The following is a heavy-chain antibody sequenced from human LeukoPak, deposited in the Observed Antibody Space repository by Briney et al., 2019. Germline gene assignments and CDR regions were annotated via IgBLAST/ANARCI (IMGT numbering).Heavy chain of an antibody. CDR2: ISGSSSDV. V-gene: IGHV3-11*01. CDR3: SRDPRHSDY. CDR1: GFTFSDSY. J-gene: IGHJ4*02. Sequence: GGSLRLSCAVSGFTFSDSYMTWIRQAPGKGLELLSYISGSSSDVNYIDSVRGRFTISRDNAKNSLYLHMNSLTVEDTAVYYCSRDPRHSDYWGQGTLVTVSS.